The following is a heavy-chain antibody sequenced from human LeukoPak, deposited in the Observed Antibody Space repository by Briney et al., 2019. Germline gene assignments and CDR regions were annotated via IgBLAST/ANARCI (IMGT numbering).Heavy chain of an antibody. CDR1: GFTFSDYY. CDR2: ISSSSTI. V-gene: IGHV3-69-1*01. CDR3: ARESSGYFY. D-gene: IGHD3-22*01. Sequence: PGGSLRLSCAASGFTFSDYYMNWVRQAPGKGLEWVSSISSSSTIYYADSVKGRFTISRDNAKNSLFLQMNSLRAEDTAVYYCARESSGYFYWGQGTLVTVSS. J-gene: IGHJ4*02.